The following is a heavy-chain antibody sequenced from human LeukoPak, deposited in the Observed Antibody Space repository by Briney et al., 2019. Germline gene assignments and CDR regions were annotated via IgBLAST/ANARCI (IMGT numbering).Heavy chain of an antibody. J-gene: IGHJ4*02. CDR3: AHLGELTLGGVIVYFDY. CDR2: IYWDDDK. CDR1: GFSLSTSGVG. Sequence: SGPTLVKPTQPLTLTCTFSGFSLSTSGVGVGWIRQPPGKALEWLALIYWDDDKRYSPSLKSRLTITKDTSKNQVVLTMTNMDPVDTATYYCAHLGELTLGGVIVYFDYWGQGTLVTVSS. D-gene: IGHD3-16*02. V-gene: IGHV2-5*02.